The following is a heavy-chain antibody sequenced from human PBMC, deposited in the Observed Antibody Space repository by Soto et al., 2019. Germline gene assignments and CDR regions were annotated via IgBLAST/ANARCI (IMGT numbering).Heavy chain of an antibody. D-gene: IGHD6-6*01. J-gene: IGHJ3*02. V-gene: IGHV3-23*01. CDR3: AIITDGSFSAFDT. CDR2: ISGSGTTA. Sequence: GGSLRLSCAASGFIFSSYAMSWVRQAPGKGLEWVSAISGSGTTAYYADSVKGRFTFSRDNSKKTMYLQMNSLRAEDTAVYYCAIITDGSFSAFDTWCQGKMLTVSS. CDR1: GFIFSSYA.